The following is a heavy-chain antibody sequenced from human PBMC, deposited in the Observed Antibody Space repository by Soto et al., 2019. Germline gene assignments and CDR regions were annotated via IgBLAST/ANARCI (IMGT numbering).Heavy chain of an antibody. CDR2: INSDGSVS. Sequence: EVKLVESGGGLVQPGGSLRLSCAASGFTFSNYWMYWVRQAPGQGLVWVSRINSDGSVSRYADSVKGRLTISRDNVKNTLYLQMNSLRVEDTAVYYCARGDCVGGSCYSLAGSFYYYMGVGGKGTTV. V-gene: IGHV3-74*01. CDR3: ARGDCVGGSCYSLAGSFYYYMGV. D-gene: IGHD3-16*01. J-gene: IGHJ6*03. CDR1: GFTFSNYW.